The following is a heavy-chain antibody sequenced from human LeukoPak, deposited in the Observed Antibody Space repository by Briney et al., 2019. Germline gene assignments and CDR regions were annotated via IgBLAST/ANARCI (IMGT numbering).Heavy chain of an antibody. CDR3: ARHFGYRGYDGDY. Sequence: GESLKISCQTSGYNFMKYWIAWVRQVPGKGLEWMGIIYPGDSDIRYSPSFQGQVTISADESITTAYLQWSSPKASDTAIYYCARHFGYRGYDGDYWGQGTLVTVSS. V-gene: IGHV5-51*01. CDR1: GYNFMKYW. CDR2: IYPGDSDI. D-gene: IGHD5-12*01. J-gene: IGHJ4*02.